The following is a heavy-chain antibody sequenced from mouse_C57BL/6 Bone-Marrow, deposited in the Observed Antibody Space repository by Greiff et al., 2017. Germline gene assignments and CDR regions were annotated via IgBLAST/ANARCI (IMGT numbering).Heavy chain of an antibody. CDR2: INYDGSST. D-gene: IGHD2-3*01. V-gene: IGHV5-16*01. Sequence: EVKLMESEGGLVQPGSSMKLSCTASGFTFSDYYMAWVRQVPEKGLEWVANINYDGSSTYYLDSLKSRFIISRDNAKNILYLQMSSLKSEDTATYYCARVKDGYPFAMDYWGQGTSVTVSS. CDR3: ARVKDGYPFAMDY. J-gene: IGHJ4*01. CDR1: GFTFSDYY.